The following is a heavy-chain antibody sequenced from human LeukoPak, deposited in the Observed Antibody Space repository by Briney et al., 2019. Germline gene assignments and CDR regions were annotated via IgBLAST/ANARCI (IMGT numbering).Heavy chain of an antibody. V-gene: IGHV1-8*01. D-gene: IGHD1-26*01. Sequence: ASVKVSCKASGYTFTSYDINWVRQATGQGLEWMGWMNPNSGNTGYAQKFQGRVTMTRDTSISTAYMELSRLRSDDTAVYYCARDSALTFYYYYYGMDVWGQGTTVTVSS. CDR3: ARDSALTFYYYYYGMDV. J-gene: IGHJ6*02. CDR1: GYTFTSYD. CDR2: MNPNSGNT.